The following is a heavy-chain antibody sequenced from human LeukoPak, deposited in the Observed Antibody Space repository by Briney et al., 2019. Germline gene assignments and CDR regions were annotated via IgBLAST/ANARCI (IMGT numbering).Heavy chain of an antibody. CDR2: ISSRGSTI. CDR3: ARSNEAARYYYYYMDV. D-gene: IGHD6-6*01. V-gene: IGHV3-48*03. CDR1: GFTFSSYE. J-gene: IGHJ6*03. Sequence: PGGSLRLSCAASGFTFSSYEMNWVRQAPGKGLEWVSYISSRGSTIYYADSVKGRFTISRDNAKNSLYLQMNSLRAEDTAVYYCARSNEAARYYYYYMDVWGKGTTVTVSS.